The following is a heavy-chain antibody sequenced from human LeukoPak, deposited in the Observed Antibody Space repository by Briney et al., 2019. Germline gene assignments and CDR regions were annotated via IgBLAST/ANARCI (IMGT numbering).Heavy chain of an antibody. V-gene: IGHV4-4*07. J-gene: IGHJ6*02. D-gene: IGHD6-19*01. Sequence: SETLSLTCNVSGGSISNYYWTWIRQPAGKGLEWIGRICSSETTTYNPSLKSRVAMSVDTSRNQFSLKLSSVTAADTAVYYCARVSPIAVAGTSYYYAMDVWGQGTTVTVSS. CDR1: GGSISNYY. CDR2: ICSSETT. CDR3: ARVSPIAVAGTSYYYAMDV.